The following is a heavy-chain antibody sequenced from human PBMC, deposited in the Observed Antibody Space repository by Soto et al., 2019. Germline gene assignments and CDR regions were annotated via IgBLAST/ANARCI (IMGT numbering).Heavy chain of an antibody. V-gene: IGHV4-59*01. CDR3: ARGRGISGWYSYYYGMDV. Sequence: PSETLSLTCTVSGGSISSYYWSWIRQPPGKGLEWIGYIYYSGSTNYNPSLKSRVTISVDTSKNQFSLKLSSVTAADTAVYHCARGRGISGWYSYYYGMDVWGQGTTVTVSS. J-gene: IGHJ6*02. CDR1: GGSISSYY. D-gene: IGHD6-19*01. CDR2: IYYSGST.